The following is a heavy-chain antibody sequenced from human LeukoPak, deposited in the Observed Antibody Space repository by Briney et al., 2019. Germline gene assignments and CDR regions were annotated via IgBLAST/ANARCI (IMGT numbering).Heavy chain of an antibody. CDR2: IIPIFGTA. D-gene: IGHD3-22*01. J-gene: IGHJ4*02. Sequence: SVKVSCKASGGTFSTYSISWVRQAPGQGLEWMGRIIPIFGTANYAQKFHGRVAITTDESTNTAYMELSSLTSEDTAVYYCARAWGGDSSGYYQGGFDYWGQGTLVTVSS. CDR1: GGTFSTYS. CDR3: ARAWGGDSSGYYQGGFDY. V-gene: IGHV1-69*05.